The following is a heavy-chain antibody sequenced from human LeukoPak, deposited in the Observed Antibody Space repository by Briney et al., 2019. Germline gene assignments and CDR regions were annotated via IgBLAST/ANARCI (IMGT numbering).Heavy chain of an antibody. D-gene: IGHD3-10*01. CDR2: INAGNGNT. Sequence: GASVTVSCKASGYTFTSYAMHWVRQAPGQRLEWMGWINAGNGNTKYSQKFQGRVTITRDTSASTAYMELSSLRSEDTAVYYCARTILYGSGSYYFDYWGQGTLVTVSS. V-gene: IGHV1-3*01. J-gene: IGHJ4*02. CDR1: GYTFTSYA. CDR3: ARTILYGSGSYYFDY.